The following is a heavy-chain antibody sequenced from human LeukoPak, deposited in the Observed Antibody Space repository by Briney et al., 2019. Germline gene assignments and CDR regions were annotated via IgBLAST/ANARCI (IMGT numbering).Heavy chain of an antibody. CDR2: FDPEDGET. CDR1: GYTLTELS. Sequence: ASVKVSCKVSGYTLTELSMHWVRQAPGKGLEWMGGFDPEDGETIYAQKFQGGVTMTEDTSTDTAYMELSSLRSEDTAVYYCADPTYSGSYGGLWGQGTMVTVSS. D-gene: IGHD1-26*01. V-gene: IGHV1-24*01. J-gene: IGHJ3*01. CDR3: ADPTYSGSYGGL.